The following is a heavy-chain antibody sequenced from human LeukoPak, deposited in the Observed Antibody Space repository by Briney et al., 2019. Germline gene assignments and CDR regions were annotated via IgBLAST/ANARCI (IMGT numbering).Heavy chain of an antibody. CDR3: ARDRDFWSGYYRLHYFDY. D-gene: IGHD3-3*01. J-gene: IGHJ4*02. CDR1: GYTFTGYY. CDR2: INPNSGGT. Sequence: ASVKVSCKASGYTFTGYYMHWVRQAPGQGLEWMGWINPNSGGTNYAQKFQGRVTMTRDTSICTAYMELSRLRSDDTAVYYCARDRDFWSGYYRLHYFDYWGQGTLVTVSS. V-gene: IGHV1-2*02.